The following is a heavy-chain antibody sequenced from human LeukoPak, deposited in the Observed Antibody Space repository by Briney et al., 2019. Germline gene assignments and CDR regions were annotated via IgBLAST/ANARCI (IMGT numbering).Heavy chain of an antibody. D-gene: IGHD6-13*01. CDR1: GYSISSGYY. CDR2: IYHSGST. J-gene: IGHJ4*02. CDR3: ARHSQFGYSGSWYYFDY. Sequence: SETLSLTCTVSGYSISSGYYWGWIRQPPGKGLEWIGSIYHSGSTYYNPSLKSRVTISVDTSKNQFSLKLSSVTAADTAVYYCARHSQFGYSGSWYYFDYWGQGTLVTVSS. V-gene: IGHV4-38-2*02.